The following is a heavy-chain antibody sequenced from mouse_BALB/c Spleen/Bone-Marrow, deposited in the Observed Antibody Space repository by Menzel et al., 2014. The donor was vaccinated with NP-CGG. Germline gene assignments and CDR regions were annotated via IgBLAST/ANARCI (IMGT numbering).Heavy chain of an antibody. Sequence: DVQLQESGGGLVQPGVSLKLSCAASGFTFSSYGMSWVRQTPDKRLELVATINSDGGVTYYPDSVKGRFTISRDNAKNTLYLQMSSLKSEDTAMYYCARENPYGNYFDYWGQGPTLTVSS. CDR3: ARENPYGNYFDY. CDR1: GFTFSSYG. J-gene: IGHJ2*01. V-gene: IGHV5-6-3*01. CDR2: INSDGGVT. D-gene: IGHD2-1*01.